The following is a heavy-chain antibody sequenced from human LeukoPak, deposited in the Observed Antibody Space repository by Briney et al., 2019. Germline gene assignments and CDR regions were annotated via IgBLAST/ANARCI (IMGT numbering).Heavy chain of an antibody. CDR3: ARDTPGYGAFDI. Sequence: ASVKVSCKASGYTFTSYGISWVRQAPGQGLEWMGRISAYNGNTNYAQKLQGRVTMTTNTSTSTAYMELRSLRSDDTAVYYCARDTPGYGAFDIWGQGTMVTVSS. D-gene: IGHD5-12*01. CDR1: GYTFTSYG. J-gene: IGHJ3*02. V-gene: IGHV1-18*04. CDR2: ISAYNGNT.